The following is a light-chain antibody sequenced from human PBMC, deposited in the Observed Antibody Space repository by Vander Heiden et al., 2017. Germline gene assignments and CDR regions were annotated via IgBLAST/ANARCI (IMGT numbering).Light chain of an antibody. CDR3: QLYSSYSSWT. V-gene: IGKV1-5*01. CDR1: QSITNW. Sequence: DIQMTQSPSTLSASVGYRVTITCRASQSITNWFAWYQQKPGNAPKLLIYDASGLAGGVPSSFSGSGSGTEFTLTISSLQPDDFATYYCQLYSSYSSWTFGQGTKVEIK. J-gene: IGKJ1*01. CDR2: DAS.